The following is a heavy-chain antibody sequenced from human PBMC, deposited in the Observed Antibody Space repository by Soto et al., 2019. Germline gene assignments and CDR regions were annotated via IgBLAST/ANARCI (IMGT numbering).Heavy chain of an antibody. V-gene: IGHV3-72*01. D-gene: IGHD5-12*01. Sequence: GGSLRLSCAASGFTFSDHYMDWVRQAPGKGLEWVGRTRNKANSDTNEYATSVKGRFTISRDDSKNSMYLQMNSLKTEDTAVYYCARVGYVQKYFDYWGQGTLVTVSS. CDR3: ARVGYVQKYFDY. CDR1: GFTFSDHY. J-gene: IGHJ4*02. CDR2: TRNKANSDTN.